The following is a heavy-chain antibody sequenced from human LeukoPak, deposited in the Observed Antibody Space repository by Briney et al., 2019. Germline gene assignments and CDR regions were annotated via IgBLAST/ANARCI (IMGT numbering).Heavy chain of an antibody. CDR3: ARARGYSSGWYRSGYYYYMDV. CDR2: MNPNSGNT. Sequence: ASVKVSCKASGYTFTSYDINWVRQDTGQGLEWMGWMNPNSGNTGYAQKFQGRVTITRNTSISTAYMELSSLRSEDTAVYYCARARGYSSGWYRSGYYYYMDVWGKGTTVTVSS. D-gene: IGHD6-19*01. J-gene: IGHJ6*03. V-gene: IGHV1-8*03. CDR1: GYTFTSYD.